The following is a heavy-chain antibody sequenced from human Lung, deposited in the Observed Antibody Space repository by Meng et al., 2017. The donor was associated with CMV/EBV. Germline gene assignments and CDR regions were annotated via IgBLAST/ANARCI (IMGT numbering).Heavy chain of an antibody. J-gene: IGHJ6*02. D-gene: IGHD3-3*01. CDR2: INHSGST. Sequence: SETLSLXXAVYGGSFSGYYWSWIRQPPGKGLEWIGEINHSGSTNYNPSLKSRVTISVDTSKNQFSLKLSSVTAADTAVYYCARTTYDFWSGIYYYYYYGMEVWGQGTXVTVSS. V-gene: IGHV4-34*01. CDR1: GGSFSGYY. CDR3: ARTTYDFWSGIYYYYYYGMEV.